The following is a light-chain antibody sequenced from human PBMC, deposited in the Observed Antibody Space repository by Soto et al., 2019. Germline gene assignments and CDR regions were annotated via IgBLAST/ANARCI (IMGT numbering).Light chain of an antibody. CDR2: SHN. V-gene: IGLV1-40*01. CDR3: QSYDSRLSGSGV. CDR1: TSNIGAGYD. Sequence: QSVLTQPPSVSGAPGQRVTISCTGITSNIGAGYDVHWYQQLPGTAPRLLISSHNNRPSGAPDRFFGSKSGTSASLTIIGLQAEDEADYYCQSYDSRLSGSGVFGGGTKLTVL. J-gene: IGLJ3*02.